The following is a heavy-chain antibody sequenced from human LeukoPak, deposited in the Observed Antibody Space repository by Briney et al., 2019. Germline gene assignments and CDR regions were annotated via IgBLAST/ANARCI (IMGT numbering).Heavy chain of an antibody. CDR1: GFSSTDYW. CDR2: IKQDGSEK. J-gene: IGHJ4*02. Sequence: GGSLRLSCAVSGFSSTDYWMSWVRQAPGKGLEWVANIKQDGSEKYYVDSVKGRFTISRDNAKSSLSLQMNSLRAEDTAVYYCASRGLTRYYFPFWGQGTLVTVSS. V-gene: IGHV3-7*01. D-gene: IGHD3-10*01. CDR3: ASRGLTRYYFPF.